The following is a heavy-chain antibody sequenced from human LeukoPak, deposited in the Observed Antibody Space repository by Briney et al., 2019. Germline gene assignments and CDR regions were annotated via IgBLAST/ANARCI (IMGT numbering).Heavy chain of an antibody. D-gene: IGHD2-8*01. CDR2: IHYSGST. CDR3: ARARYHNGMTYFRTVYYFDY. Sequence: SETLTLTCAASSVSISSYYWSWIRQPPGKGLEGIANIHYSGSTNYNPSLKSRVTISVGTSKKHFSLNLITVTTAYTAVYYCARARYHNGMTYFRTVYYFDYWGQGTLVTVSS. J-gene: IGHJ4*02. CDR1: SVSISSYY. V-gene: IGHV4-59*01.